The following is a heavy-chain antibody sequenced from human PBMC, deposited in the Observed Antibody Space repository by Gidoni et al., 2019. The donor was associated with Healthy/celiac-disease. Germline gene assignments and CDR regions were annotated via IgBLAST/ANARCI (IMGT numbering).Heavy chain of an antibody. D-gene: IGHD6-19*01. V-gene: IGHV5-51*01. CDR2: IYPGDSDT. J-gene: IGHJ5*02. CDR3: ARQTENYSSGWSSRAWFDP. Sequence: EVQLVQSGAEVKKPGESLKISCKGSGYSFTSYWIGWVRQMPGKGLEWMGIIYPGDSDTRYSPSFQGQVTISADKSISTAYLQWSSLKASDTAMYYCARQTENYSSGWSSRAWFDPWGQGTLVTVSS. CDR1: GYSFTSYW.